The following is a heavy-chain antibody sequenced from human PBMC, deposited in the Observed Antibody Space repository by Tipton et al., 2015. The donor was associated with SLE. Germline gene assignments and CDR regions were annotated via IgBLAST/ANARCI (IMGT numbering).Heavy chain of an antibody. Sequence: SLRLSCAASGLTFNTYTMNWVRQAPGKGLEWVSYISSSSSPIYYAHSVKGRFTISRDNAKGSLYLRMNSLRAEDTAVYYCAAGAAGSYGGQGTLVTVSS. CDR3: AAGAAGSY. J-gene: IGHJ4*02. D-gene: IGHD6-13*01. V-gene: IGHV3-48*01. CDR1: GLTFNTYT. CDR2: ISSSSSPI.